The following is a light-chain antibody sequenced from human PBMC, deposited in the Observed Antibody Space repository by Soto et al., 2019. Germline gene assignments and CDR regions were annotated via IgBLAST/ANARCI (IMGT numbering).Light chain of an antibody. V-gene: IGKV1-39*01. CDR1: QSITTY. CDR3: QQIYSAPLT. CDR2: AAS. Sequence: DIQMTQSPSSLSASVGDRVTTTCRASQSITTYLNWYRQKPGKAPKLLISAASSLQSGVPSRFSGSGSETEFTLSISSLQPEDFATYFCQQIYSAPLTFGGGTKVEIK. J-gene: IGKJ4*01.